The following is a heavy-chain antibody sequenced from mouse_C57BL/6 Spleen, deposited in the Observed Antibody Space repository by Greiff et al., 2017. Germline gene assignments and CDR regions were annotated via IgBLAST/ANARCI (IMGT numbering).Heavy chain of an antibody. CDR2: IYPGDGDT. Sequence: QVQLKESGPELVKPGASVKISCKASGYAFSSSWMTWVKQRPGKGLEWIGRIYPGDGDTNYNGKFKGKATLTADKSSSTAYMQLSSLTSEDSAVYFCATYSIYAMDYWGQGTSVTVSS. CDR1: GYAFSSSW. J-gene: IGHJ4*01. D-gene: IGHD2-5*01. CDR3: ATYSIYAMDY. V-gene: IGHV1-82*01.